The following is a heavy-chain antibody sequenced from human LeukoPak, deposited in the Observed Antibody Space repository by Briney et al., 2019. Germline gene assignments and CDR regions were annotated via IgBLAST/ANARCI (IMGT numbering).Heavy chain of an antibody. CDR3: ARGPRREGYKRKVFDY. CDR2: IYTSGST. D-gene: IGHD5-24*01. CDR1: GGSISSVSYY. Sequence: SETLSLTCTVSGGSISSVSYYWRWIRQPAGKGLVWFARIYTSGSTNYNPSLKSRVTITVDTSNNQFSLKLSLVTAADTAVYYCARGPRREGYKRKVFDYWGQGTLVTVSS. J-gene: IGHJ4*02. V-gene: IGHV4-61*02.